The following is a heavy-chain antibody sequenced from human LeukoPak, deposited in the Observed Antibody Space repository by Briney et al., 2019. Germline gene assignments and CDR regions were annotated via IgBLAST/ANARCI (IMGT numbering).Heavy chain of an antibody. CDR2: IYYSGST. D-gene: IGHD3-22*01. CDR1: GGSISDNY. J-gene: IGHJ3*02. CDR3: ARLLDYDSSGYPDTFDI. Sequence: PSETLSLTCTVSGGSISDNYWTWIRQPPGKGLEWIGYIYYSGSTNYNPSLKRRVTISLVTSKTHFSLELSSLTAADTAVYYCARLLDYDSSGYPDTFDIWGQGTMVTVSS. V-gene: IGHV4-59*01.